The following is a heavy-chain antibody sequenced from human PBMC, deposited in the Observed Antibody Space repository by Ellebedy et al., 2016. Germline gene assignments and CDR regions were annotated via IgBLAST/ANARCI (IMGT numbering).Heavy chain of an antibody. J-gene: IGHJ4*02. CDR2: VSSRSSHI. CDR1: GFTFSSYW. D-gene: IGHD6-13*01. V-gene: IGHV3-21*01. Sequence: GGSLRLXCAASGFTFSSYWMSWVRQAPGKGLEWVSSVSSRSSHIYYADSVKGRFTISRDNAKNSVYLQMNSLRAEDTAVYYCARDPGYSNTPDYWGQGTLVTVSS. CDR3: ARDPGYSNTPDY.